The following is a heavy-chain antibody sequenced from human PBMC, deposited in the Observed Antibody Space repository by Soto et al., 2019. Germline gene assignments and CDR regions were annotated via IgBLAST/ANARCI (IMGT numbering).Heavy chain of an antibody. Sequence: EVQLVESGGGLVQPGGSLRLSCAASGFTFSSYEMNWVRQAPGKGLEWVSYISSSGSTIYYADSVKGRFTISRDNAKNSLDLQMNSLRAEDTAVYYCARDGVEYSSSPELRYWGQGTLVTVSS. J-gene: IGHJ4*02. D-gene: IGHD6-6*01. CDR1: GFTFSSYE. CDR2: ISSSGSTI. V-gene: IGHV3-48*03. CDR3: ARDGVEYSSSPELRY.